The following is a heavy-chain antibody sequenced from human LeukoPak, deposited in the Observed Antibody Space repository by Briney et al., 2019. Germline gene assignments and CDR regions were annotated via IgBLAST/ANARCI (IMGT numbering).Heavy chain of an antibody. V-gene: IGHV3-9*01. CDR2: ISGNSGSI. J-gene: IGHJ4*02. Sequence: GRSLRLSCAASGFTFDDYAMHWVRQAPGKGLEWVSGISGNSGSIDYADSVKGRFTISRDNAKNSLYLQMNSLRAEDTALYYCAKGWGFGELSTAFDYWGQGTLVTVSS. CDR1: GFTFDDYA. CDR3: AKGWGFGELSTAFDY. D-gene: IGHD3-10*01.